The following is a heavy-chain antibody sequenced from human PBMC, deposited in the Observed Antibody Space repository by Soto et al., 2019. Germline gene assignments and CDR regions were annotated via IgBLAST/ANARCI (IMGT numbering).Heavy chain of an antibody. CDR1: GFTFSSYA. CDR2: ISGSGGST. J-gene: IGHJ3*02. CDR3: ARRHTYYYDSNDAFDI. D-gene: IGHD3-22*01. Sequence: GESLKISCAASGFTFSSYAMSWVRQAPGKGLEWVSAISGSGGSTYYADSVKGRFTISRDNSKNTLYLQMNSLRAEDTAVYYCARRHTYYYDSNDAFDIWGQGTMVTVSS. V-gene: IGHV3-23*01.